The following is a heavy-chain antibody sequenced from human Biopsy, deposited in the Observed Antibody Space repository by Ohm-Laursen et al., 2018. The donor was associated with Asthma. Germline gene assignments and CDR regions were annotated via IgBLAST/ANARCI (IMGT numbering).Heavy chain of an antibody. CDR2: VFWSGTT. V-gene: IGHV4-30-4*01. Sequence: TLSLTCTVGGAYIGSRDHHWSWIRQSPGTGLEWIGFVFWSGTTHYNRSLERRLSISIDTTRNEFSMTLRSVTAADTAVYFCARVASYGDLYFGIDVWGPGTTVSVSS. CDR3: ARVASYGDLYFGIDV. J-gene: IGHJ6*02. CDR1: GAYIGSRDHH. D-gene: IGHD4-17*01.